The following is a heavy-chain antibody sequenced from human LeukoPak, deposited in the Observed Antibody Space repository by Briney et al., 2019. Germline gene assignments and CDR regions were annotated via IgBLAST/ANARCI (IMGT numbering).Heavy chain of an antibody. CDR3: AKGGGRYCSSTSCYSFDY. CDR2: INGSGGST. D-gene: IGHD2-2*01. Sequence: GGSLRLFCAASGFTFSNYAMSWVRQAPGRGLEWVSVINGSGGSTYYADSVKGRFTISRDNSKNTLYLQMNSLRAEDTAVYYCAKGGGRYCSSTSCYSFDYWGQGTLVTVSS. V-gene: IGHV3-23*01. CDR1: GFTFSNYA. J-gene: IGHJ4*02.